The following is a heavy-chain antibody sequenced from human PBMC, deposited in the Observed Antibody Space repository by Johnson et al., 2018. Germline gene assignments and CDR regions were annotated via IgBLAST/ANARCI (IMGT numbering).Heavy chain of an antibody. CDR3: ARRVNALYDSGGDQYYDGMDV. J-gene: IGHJ6*02. V-gene: IGHV4-39*01. CDR2: IYYSGST. D-gene: IGHD3-22*01. Sequence: QVQLQESGPGLVKPSETLSLTCTVSGGSISSSSYYWGWIRQPPVKGLEWIGSIYYSGSTYYNPSLKSRVPLSVDTSKDQFSLKLSSVTAADPGVYYGARRVNALYDSGGDQYYDGMDVWGQGTTVTVSS. CDR1: GGSISSSSYY.